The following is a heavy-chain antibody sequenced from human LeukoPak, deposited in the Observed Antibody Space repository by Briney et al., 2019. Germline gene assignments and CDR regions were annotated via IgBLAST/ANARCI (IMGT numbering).Heavy chain of an antibody. CDR1: GGSISSYY. CDR3: ARDTNLNDSSGYYHDY. D-gene: IGHD3-22*01. Sequence: SETLSLTCTVSGGSISSYYWSWIRQPAGKGLEWIGRIYTSGSTNYNPSLKSRVTMSVVTSKNQFSLKLSSVTAADTAVYYCARDTNLNDSSGYYHDYWGQGTLVTVSS. CDR2: IYTSGST. V-gene: IGHV4-4*07. J-gene: IGHJ4*02.